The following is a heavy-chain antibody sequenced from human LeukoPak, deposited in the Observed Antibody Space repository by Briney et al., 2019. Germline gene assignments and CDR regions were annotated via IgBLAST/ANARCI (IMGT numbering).Heavy chain of an antibody. CDR2: IYYSGST. CDR1: GGSISSYY. Sequence: SETLSLTCTVSGGSISSYYWSWIRQPPGKGLEWIGCIYYSGSTNYNPSLKSRVTISVDTSKNQFSLKLSSVTAADTAVYYCASSNPRYNWFDPWGQGTLVTVSS. J-gene: IGHJ5*02. D-gene: IGHD1-14*01. V-gene: IGHV4-59*01. CDR3: ASSNPRYNWFDP.